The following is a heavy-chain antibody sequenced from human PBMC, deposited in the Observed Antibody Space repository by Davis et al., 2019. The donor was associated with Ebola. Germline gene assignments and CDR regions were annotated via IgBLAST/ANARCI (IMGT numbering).Heavy chain of an antibody. CDR1: GFSFSGYV. CDR3: AKSFSSSPRLRYYYGMDV. J-gene: IGHJ6*02. V-gene: IGHV3-23*01. Sequence: GESLKISCAASGFSFSGYVMTWVRQAPGKGLEWVSDISGSGRNTYYADSVEGRFTISRDNSKNTLYLQMNSLRAEDTAVYYCAKSFSSSPRLRYYYGMDVWGQGTTVTVSS. D-gene: IGHD6-6*01. CDR2: ISGSGRNT.